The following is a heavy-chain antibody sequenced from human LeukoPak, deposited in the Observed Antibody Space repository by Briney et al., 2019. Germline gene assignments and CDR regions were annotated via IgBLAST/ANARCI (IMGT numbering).Heavy chain of an antibody. CDR3: AKEVWYYGSGRHFDY. J-gene: IGHJ4*02. CDR1: GFTFSSYA. V-gene: IGHV3-23*01. D-gene: IGHD3-10*01. Sequence: GGSLRLSCAASGFTFSSYAMSWVRQAPGKGLEWASAISGSGGSTYYADSVKGRFTISRDNSKNTLYLQMNSLRAEDTAVYYCAKEVWYYGSGRHFDYWGQGTLVTASS. CDR2: ISGSGGST.